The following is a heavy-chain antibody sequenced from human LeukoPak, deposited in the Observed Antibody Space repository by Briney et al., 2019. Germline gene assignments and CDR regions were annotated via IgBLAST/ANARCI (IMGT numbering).Heavy chain of an antibody. J-gene: IGHJ4*02. Sequence: PSETLSLTCTVSGGSISSSSYYWGWIRQPPGKGLEWIGSIYYSGSTYYNPSLKSRVTISVDTSKNQFSLKLSSVTAADTAVYYCARGYSSSWYHGLFDYWGQGTLVTVSS. D-gene: IGHD6-13*01. CDR1: GGSISSSSYY. V-gene: IGHV4-39*01. CDR2: IYYSGST. CDR3: ARGYSSSWYHGLFDY.